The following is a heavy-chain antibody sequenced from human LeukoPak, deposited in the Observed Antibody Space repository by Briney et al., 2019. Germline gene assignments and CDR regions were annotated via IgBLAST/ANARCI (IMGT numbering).Heavy chain of an antibody. Sequence: SETLSLTCTVSGGSLSSSSYYWGWIRQPPGKGLEWIGSIYYSGSTYYNPSLKSRVTISVDTSKNQFSLKLSSVTAADTAVYYCARGETLFDYWGQGTLVTVSS. CDR2: IYYSGST. CDR1: GGSLSSSSYY. V-gene: IGHV4-39*07. CDR3: ARGETLFDY. J-gene: IGHJ4*02. D-gene: IGHD4-23*01.